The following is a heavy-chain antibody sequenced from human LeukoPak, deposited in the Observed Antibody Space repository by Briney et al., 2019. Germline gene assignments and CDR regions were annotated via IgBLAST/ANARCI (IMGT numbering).Heavy chain of an antibody. CDR3: ARDIEAAGLFLDY. V-gene: IGHV3-7*01. J-gene: IGHJ4*02. D-gene: IGHD6-13*01. CDR2: MKYDGSEK. Sequence: PGGSLRLSCAASGFTFSSYWMSWVRQAPGKGLEWVANMKYDGSEKYYADSVKGRFTISRDNAKNSLYLQMNSLRAEDTAVYYCARDIEAAGLFLDYWRQGTLVTVSS. CDR1: GFTFSSYW.